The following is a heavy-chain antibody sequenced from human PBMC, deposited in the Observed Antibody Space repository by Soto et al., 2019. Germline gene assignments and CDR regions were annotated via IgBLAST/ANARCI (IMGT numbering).Heavy chain of an antibody. J-gene: IGHJ3*02. CDR2: IYHSGST. V-gene: IGHV4-4*02. D-gene: IGHD2-2*02. Sequence: QVQLQESGPGLVKPSGTLSLTCAVSGGSISSSNWWSWVRQPPGKGLEWMGEIYHSGSTNYNPSLKSRVTISVDKSKNQFSLKLSSVTAADTAVYYCARDPSRYCSSTSCYTRAFDIWGQGTMVTVSS. CDR1: GGSISSSNW. CDR3: ARDPSRYCSSTSCYTRAFDI.